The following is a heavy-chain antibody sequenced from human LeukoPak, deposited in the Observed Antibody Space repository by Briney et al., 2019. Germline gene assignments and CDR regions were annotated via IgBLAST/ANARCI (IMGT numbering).Heavy chain of an antibody. V-gene: IGHV4-30-2*01. CDR1: GGSISHYY. Sequence: SETLSLTCDVSGGSISHYYWTWIRQPPGKGLEWIGYIYHSGSTYYNPSLKSRVTISVDRSKNQFSLKLSSVTAADTAVYYCARAVVTMVRGVMTWFDPWGQGTLVTVSS. D-gene: IGHD3-10*01. CDR2: IYHSGST. CDR3: ARAVVTMVRGVMTWFDP. J-gene: IGHJ5*02.